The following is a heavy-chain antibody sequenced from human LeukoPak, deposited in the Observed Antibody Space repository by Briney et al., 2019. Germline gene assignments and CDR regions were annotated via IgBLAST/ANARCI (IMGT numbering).Heavy chain of an antibody. CDR1: GGTFSSYA. CDR3: ARQGLGNAFGI. CDR2: IIPIFGTA. D-gene: IGHD3-10*01. Sequence: ASVKVSCKASGGTFSSYAISWVRQAPGQGLEWMGRIIPIFGTANYAQKFQGRVTITTDESTSTAYMELSSLRSEDTAVYYCARQGLGNAFGIWGQGTMVTVSS. V-gene: IGHV1-69*05. J-gene: IGHJ3*02.